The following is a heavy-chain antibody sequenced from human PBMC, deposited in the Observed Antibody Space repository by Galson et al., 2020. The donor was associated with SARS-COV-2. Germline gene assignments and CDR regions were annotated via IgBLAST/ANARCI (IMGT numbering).Heavy chain of an antibody. CDR2: ISDSGGST. V-gene: IGHV3-23*01. D-gene: IGHD3-9*01. CDR3: AKDILTGYRPPAY. J-gene: IGHJ4*02. Sequence: GGSLRLSCAGSGFTFTNYAMSWFRQPPGKGLEWVSIISDSGGSTYYADSVKGRYTISRDNSKNTLYLQMNSLRAEDTAVYYCAKDILTGYRPPAYWGQGTLVTVSS. CDR1: GFTFTNYA.